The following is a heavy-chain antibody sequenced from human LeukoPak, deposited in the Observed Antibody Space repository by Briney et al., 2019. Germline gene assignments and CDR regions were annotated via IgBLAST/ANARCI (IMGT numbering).Heavy chain of an antibody. CDR2: ISRSSSNI. Sequence: GGSLRLSCAASGFSFSDYSMNWVRQTPEKGLEWVSYISRSSSNIYYADSVKGRFTISRDNAKNSLYLQMNSLRAEDTAVYYCAELGITMIGGVWGKGTTVTISS. D-gene: IGHD3-10*02. V-gene: IGHV3-48*04. J-gene: IGHJ6*04. CDR1: GFSFSDYS. CDR3: AELGITMIGGV.